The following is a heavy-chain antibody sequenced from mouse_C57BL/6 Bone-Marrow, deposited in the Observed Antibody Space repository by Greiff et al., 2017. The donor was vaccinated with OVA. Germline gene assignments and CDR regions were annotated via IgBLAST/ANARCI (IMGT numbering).Heavy chain of an antibody. J-gene: IGHJ3*01. Sequence: QVQLQQSGAELAKPGASVKLSCKASGYTFTSYWMHWVKQRPGPGLEWIGYIHPSSGYTKYNQQFKDKATLTADNSSSTAYMQLSSLTYEDSAVYYCARGGHLRLPSWFAYWGQGTLVTVSA. CDR2: IHPSSGYT. CDR1: GYTFTSYW. V-gene: IGHV1-7*01. CDR3: ARGGHLRLPSWFAY. D-gene: IGHD3-2*02.